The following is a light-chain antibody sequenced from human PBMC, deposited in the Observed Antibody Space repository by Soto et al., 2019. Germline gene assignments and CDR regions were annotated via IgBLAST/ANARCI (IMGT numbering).Light chain of an antibody. V-gene: IGLV2-14*01. J-gene: IGLJ3*02. CDR1: SSDIGAYNF. CDR2: EVS. CDR3: NSFTSRNTLV. Sequence: QSVLPTHASVSGSPGQSLTLSCTGTSSDIGAYNFVSWYQQHPGMVPKVIIYEVSNRPSGVPDRLSGSKSGSTAYLTLAGLQADDEADYYCNSFTSRNTLVYGGGTKVTVL.